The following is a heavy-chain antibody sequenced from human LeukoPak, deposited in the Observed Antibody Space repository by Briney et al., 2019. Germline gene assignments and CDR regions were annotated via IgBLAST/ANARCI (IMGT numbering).Heavy chain of an antibody. CDR1: GFTFSSYE. V-gene: IGHV3-48*03. CDR2: ISSSGSTI. Sequence: PGGSLRLSCAASGFTFSSYEMNWVRQAPGKGLEWVSYISSSGSTIYYADSVKGRFTISRDNAKNSLYLQMNSLRAEDTAVYYCARDLGGSYYIGRYYYMDVWGKGTTVTVSS. J-gene: IGHJ6*03. CDR3: ARDLGGSYYIGRYYYMDV. D-gene: IGHD1-26*01.